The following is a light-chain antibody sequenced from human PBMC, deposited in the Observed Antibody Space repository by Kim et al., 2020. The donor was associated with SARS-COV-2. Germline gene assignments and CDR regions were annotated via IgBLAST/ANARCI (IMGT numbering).Light chain of an antibody. J-gene: IGKJ5*01. CDR3: HQRSNWPIT. CDR2: DAS. Sequence: ETVLTQSPATLSLSPGERATLSCRASQSVSSYLAWYQQKPGQSPRLLIYDASNRATGIPARFSGSGSGTDFTLTISSLEPEDFAVYYCHQRSNWPITFGQGTRLEIK. CDR1: QSVSSY. V-gene: IGKV3-11*01.